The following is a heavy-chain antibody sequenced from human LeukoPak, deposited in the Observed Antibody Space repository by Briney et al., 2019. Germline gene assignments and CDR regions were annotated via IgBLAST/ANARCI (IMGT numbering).Heavy chain of an antibody. CDR1: GFTFTSSA. Sequence: PGGSLRLSYAASGFTFTSSAMSWVRQVPGKGLEWVSTISGSDSSAIYADSVKGRSTISRDSSENTLYLQMNSLRAEDTAVYYCAKDPYCTILSCHYYFDYWGQGTLVTVSS. D-gene: IGHD2-8*01. CDR3: AKDPYCTILSCHYYFDY. V-gene: IGHV3-23*01. CDR2: ISGSDSSA. J-gene: IGHJ4*02.